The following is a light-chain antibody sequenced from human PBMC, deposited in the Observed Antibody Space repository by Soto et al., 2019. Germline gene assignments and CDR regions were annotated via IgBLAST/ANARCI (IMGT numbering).Light chain of an antibody. J-gene: IGLJ3*02. Sequence: QSALTQPASVSGSPGQSITISCTATSSDVGSYNLVSWYQQHPGKAPKFIIFEVNKRPSGVSNRFSGSKSGNTASLTISGLQAEDEADYYCCSHVGSNTWTWVFGGGTKVTVL. CDR1: SSDVGSYNL. CDR3: CSHVGSNTWTWV. CDR2: EVN. V-gene: IGLV2-23*02.